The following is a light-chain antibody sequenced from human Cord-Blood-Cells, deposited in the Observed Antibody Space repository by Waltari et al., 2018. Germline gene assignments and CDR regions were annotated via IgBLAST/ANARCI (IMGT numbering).Light chain of an antibody. CDR2: WAS. CDR1: QSVLYSSNNKNY. Sequence: SQSVLYSSNNKNYLAWYQQKPGQPPKLLIYWASTRESGVPDRFSGSGSGTDFTLTISSLQAEDVAVYYCQQYYSTPITFGQGTRLEIK. CDR3: QQYYSTPIT. J-gene: IGKJ5*01. V-gene: IGKV4-1*01.